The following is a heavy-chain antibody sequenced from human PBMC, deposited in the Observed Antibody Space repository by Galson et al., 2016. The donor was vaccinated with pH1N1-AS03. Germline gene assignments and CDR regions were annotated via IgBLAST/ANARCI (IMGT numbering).Heavy chain of an antibody. CDR2: ISDNGINT. J-gene: IGHJ3*02. CDR1: GFTFRTFS. Sequence: SLRLSCAASGFTFRTFSIYWGRQAPGKGLEYVSGISDNGINTYYADPVRARFTISRDKSKNTVYLQMSSLRTEDTAVYYCIKEGNRLQSRRSDAFDIWGRGTMVTVSS. V-gene: IGHV3-64D*06. D-gene: IGHD5-18*01. CDR3: IKEGNRLQSRRSDAFDI.